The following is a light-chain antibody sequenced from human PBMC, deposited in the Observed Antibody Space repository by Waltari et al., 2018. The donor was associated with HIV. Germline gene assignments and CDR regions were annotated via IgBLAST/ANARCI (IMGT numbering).Light chain of an antibody. Sequence: DIQMTQTPSTLSASFGDRVTITCRASQSITNSVAWYQQKPGKAPNLLIYKTSTLKTGVPSRFSGSGSGTEFVLTISSLQPDDFATYYCQQSRTFGQGTKVEVK. V-gene: IGKV1-5*03. CDR3: QQSRT. CDR1: QSITNS. CDR2: KTS. J-gene: IGKJ1*01.